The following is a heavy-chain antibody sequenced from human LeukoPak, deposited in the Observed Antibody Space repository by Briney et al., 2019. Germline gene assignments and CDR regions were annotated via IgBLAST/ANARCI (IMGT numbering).Heavy chain of an antibody. D-gene: IGHD1-14*01. V-gene: IGHV3-21*01. CDR3: AKVKATGGGAFDI. CDR2: ISSSSSYI. CDR1: GFTFSTYS. Sequence: GGSLRLSCAASGFTFSTYSMNWVRQAPGKGLEWVSSISSSSSYIYYADSVKGRFTISRDNAKDSLYLQMNSLRAEDTAVYYCAKVKATGGGAFDIWGQGATVTVSS. J-gene: IGHJ3*02.